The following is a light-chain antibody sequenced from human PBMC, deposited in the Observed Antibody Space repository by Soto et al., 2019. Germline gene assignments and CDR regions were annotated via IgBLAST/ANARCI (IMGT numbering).Light chain of an antibody. Sequence: DIQMTQSPTSLSASVGDRVTITCRASQDIRNFVAWYQQKPGKAPKLLIYAASTLQSGVPSRFSGSGSGTDVTLTINSLQREAVATYSCQKYSSVPVFGPGTKVEIK. J-gene: IGKJ3*01. CDR1: QDIRNF. CDR3: QKYSSVPV. CDR2: AAS. V-gene: IGKV1-27*01.